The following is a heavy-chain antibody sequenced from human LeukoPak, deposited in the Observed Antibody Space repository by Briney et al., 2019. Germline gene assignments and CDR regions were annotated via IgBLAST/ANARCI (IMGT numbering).Heavy chain of an antibody. CDR3: ARGVSSAIDW. D-gene: IGHD4-11*01. J-gene: IGHJ4*02. Sequence: GGSLRHSCEASGFTFSTYWMNWVRQAPGKGLEWVANINGDGRDKYYVGSVRGRFTISRDNADNSLYLQMNSLRGDDTAVYYCARGVSSAIDWWGQGTLVTVSS. V-gene: IGHV3-7*01. CDR2: INGDGRDK. CDR1: GFTFSTYW.